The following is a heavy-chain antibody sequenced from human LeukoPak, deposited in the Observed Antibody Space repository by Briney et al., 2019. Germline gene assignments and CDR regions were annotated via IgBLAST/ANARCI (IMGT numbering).Heavy chain of an antibody. CDR3: AKDNYDYGDYDGGVY. V-gene: IGHV3-30*02. J-gene: IGHJ4*02. D-gene: IGHD4-17*01. CDR2: IRYDGSRK. CDR1: GFTLSSSG. Sequence: AGGSLRLSCAASGFTLSSSGMHWVRQGPGKGLEWVAFIRYDGSRKYYADSVKGRFTISRDNSKNTMYMQMSSLRAEDTAVYYCAKDNYDYGDYDGGVYWGQGTLVTVSS.